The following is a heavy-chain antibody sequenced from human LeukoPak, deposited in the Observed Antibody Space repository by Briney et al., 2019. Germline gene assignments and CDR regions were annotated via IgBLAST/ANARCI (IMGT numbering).Heavy chain of an antibody. CDR3: ATSVVGLSYDEHFQH. J-gene: IGHJ1*01. Sequence: GGSLRLSCAASGFTVNTNHMHWVRQAPGKGLEWVSTFYNGGSIYYLDSVKGRFTISRGSFKNTLYLQMNSLRVEDTAFYYCATSVVGLSYDEHFQHWGQGTLVTVSS. V-gene: IGHV3-53*01. CDR2: FYNGGSI. CDR1: GFTVNTNH. D-gene: IGHD2-15*01.